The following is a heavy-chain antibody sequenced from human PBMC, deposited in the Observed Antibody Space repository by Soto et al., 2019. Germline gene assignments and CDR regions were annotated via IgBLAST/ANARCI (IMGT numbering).Heavy chain of an antibody. Sequence: ASVKVSCKASGGTFSSYAISWVRQAPGQGLEWMGGIIPIFGTANYAQKFQGRVTITADESTSTAYMELSNLRSEDTAVYYCARDGRAGSLDYWGQGTLVTVSS. J-gene: IGHJ4*02. D-gene: IGHD6-19*01. V-gene: IGHV1-69*13. CDR1: GGTFSSYA. CDR3: ARDGRAGSLDY. CDR2: IIPIFGTA.